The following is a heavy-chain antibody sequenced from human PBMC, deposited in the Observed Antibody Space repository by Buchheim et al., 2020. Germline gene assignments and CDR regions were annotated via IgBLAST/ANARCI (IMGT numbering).Heavy chain of an antibody. CDR3: ARVGYYDSSGSPFDYYGMDV. CDR2: IYYSGST. D-gene: IGHD3-22*01. Sequence: QVQLQESGPGLVKPPQTLSLTCTVSGGSISSGDYYWSWIRQPPGKGLEWIGYIYYSGSTYYNPSLKSRVTISVDTSKNQFSLKLSSVTAADTAVYYCARVGYYDSSGSPFDYYGMDVWGQGTT. CDR1: GGSISSGDYY. J-gene: IGHJ6*02. V-gene: IGHV4-30-4*01.